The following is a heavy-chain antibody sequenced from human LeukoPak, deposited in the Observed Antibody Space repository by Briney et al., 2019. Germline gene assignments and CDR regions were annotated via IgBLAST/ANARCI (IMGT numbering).Heavy chain of an antibody. CDR1: SDSISSHD. Sequence: SETLSLTCTVSSDSISSHDWSWIWHPPGNGLEWIGYIHNSGSTNYNPSPRSRVTISVDTSKTQLSLNLNSVTAADTAVSYCARGGGYFDRWGQGTLVTVSS. J-gene: IGHJ4*02. V-gene: IGHV4-59*11. CDR2: IHNSGST. D-gene: IGHD3-10*01. CDR3: ARGGGYFDR.